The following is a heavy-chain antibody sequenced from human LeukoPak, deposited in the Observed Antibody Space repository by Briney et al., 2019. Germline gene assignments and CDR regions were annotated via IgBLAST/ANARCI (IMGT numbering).Heavy chain of an antibody. CDR1: GGSISSHY. CDR2: IYYSGST. J-gene: IGHJ3*02. V-gene: IGHV4-59*11. Sequence: PSETLSLTCTVSGGSISSHYWNWIRQPPGKGLEWIGYIYYSGSTNYNASLKSRVTISVDTSKNQFSLKLSSVTAADTAVYYCARDLNGWYSSSRGAFDIWGQGTMVTVSS. D-gene: IGHD6-13*01. CDR3: ARDLNGWYSSSRGAFDI.